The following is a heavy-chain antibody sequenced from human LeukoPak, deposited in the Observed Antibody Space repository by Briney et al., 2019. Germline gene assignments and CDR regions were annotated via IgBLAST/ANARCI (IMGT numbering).Heavy chain of an antibody. Sequence: GGSLRLSCAASGFTVSDNYMTWVRQAPGKGLECVSVFSRGGSTYYTDSVRGRFAISRDNSKNTLYLQTSSLRAEDTALYYCARVATTGYCNSASCQYHFDLWGQGTVVTVSS. CDR2: FSRGGST. V-gene: IGHV3-53*01. CDR3: ARVATTGYCNSASCQYHFDL. CDR1: GFTVSDNY. D-gene: IGHD2-2*01. J-gene: IGHJ4*02.